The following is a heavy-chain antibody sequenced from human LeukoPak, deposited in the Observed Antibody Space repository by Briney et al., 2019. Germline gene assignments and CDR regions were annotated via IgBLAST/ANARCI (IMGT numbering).Heavy chain of an antibody. J-gene: IGHJ4*02. D-gene: IGHD6-19*01. CDR2: FDPEDGET. CDR3: ATASAVAGYYFDY. CDR1: GYTLTELS. V-gene: IGHV1-24*01. Sequence: ASVKVSCKVSGYTLTELSMRWVRQAPGKGLEWMGGFDPEDGETIYAQKFQDRVTMTEDTSTDTAYMELSSLRSEDTAVYYCATASAVAGYYFDYWGQGTLVTVSS.